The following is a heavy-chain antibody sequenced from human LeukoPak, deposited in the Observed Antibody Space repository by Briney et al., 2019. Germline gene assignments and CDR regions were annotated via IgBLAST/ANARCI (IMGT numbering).Heavy chain of an antibody. D-gene: IGHD1/OR15-1a*01. V-gene: IGHV3-30*18. J-gene: IGHJ4*02. CDR1: GFTFNIFG. CDR2: ISPDGNKE. CDR3: AKVNNYDDY. Sequence: GRSLRLSCAASGFTFNIFGIHWARQAPGKGLEWVAAISPDGNKEYYTESVKGRFTVSRDNSKNMIYLQMNSLRGEDSAVYYCAKVNNYDDYWGQGTLVTVSS.